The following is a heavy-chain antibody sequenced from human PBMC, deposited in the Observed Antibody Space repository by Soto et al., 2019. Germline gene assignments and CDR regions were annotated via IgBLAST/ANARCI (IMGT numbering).Heavy chain of an antibody. V-gene: IGHV1-69*01. CDR2: IIPIFGTA. CDR1: GGTFSSYA. D-gene: IGHD6-6*01. Sequence: QVQLVQSGAEVKKPGSSVKVSCKASGGTFSSYAISWVRQAPGQGLEWMGGIIPIFGTANYAQKFQGRVTITADESTSPAYMELSSLRSEDTAGYYLSRVKRPLPYSRSAQFDYRGQGNPGTVSS. J-gene: IGHJ4*02. CDR3: SRVKRPLPYSRSAQFDY.